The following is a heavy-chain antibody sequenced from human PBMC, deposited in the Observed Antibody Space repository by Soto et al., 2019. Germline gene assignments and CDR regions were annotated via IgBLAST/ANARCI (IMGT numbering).Heavy chain of an antibody. CDR3: ARGGRSTMIVGVCAFDI. CDR1: GGTFSSYA. Sequence: QGQLVQSGAEVNKPGSSVKGSCKASGGTFSSYAISWVRQAPGQSLEWMGGIIPIFGTANYAPKFQGRFTITADESTSPAYMALSSLGSEDTAVDYWARGGRSTMIVGVCAFDIWGQGTMVTVSS. CDR2: IIPIFGTA. J-gene: IGHJ3*02. D-gene: IGHD3-22*01. V-gene: IGHV1-69*12.